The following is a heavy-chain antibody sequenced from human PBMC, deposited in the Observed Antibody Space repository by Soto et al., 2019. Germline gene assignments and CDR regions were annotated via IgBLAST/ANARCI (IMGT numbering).Heavy chain of an antibody. V-gene: IGHV2-26*01. CDR1: GFSLSNTRMG. Sequence: QVTLKESGPVLVKPTETLTLTCTVSGFSLSNTRMGVCWIRQPPGKALEWLAHIFSNDEKSYSTSLKSRLTISKDTSKSQVVLSMTNMDPVDTATYYCTRIEKGSATYTWGQGTLVTVSS. CDR3: TRIEKGSATYT. J-gene: IGHJ5*02. CDR2: IFSNDEK. D-gene: IGHD3-10*01.